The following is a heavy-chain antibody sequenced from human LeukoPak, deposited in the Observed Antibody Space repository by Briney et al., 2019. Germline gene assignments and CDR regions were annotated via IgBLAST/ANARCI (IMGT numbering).Heavy chain of an antibody. Sequence: GGSLRLSCAASGFTFSRYWMSWVRQAPGKWLEWVSSISSSTSYIYYADSVKGRFTISRDNAKNSLYLQMNSLRPEDTAVYYCARENSGSYYQFDCWGQGTLVTVSS. D-gene: IGHD1-26*01. V-gene: IGHV3-21*01. CDR2: ISSSTSYI. CDR1: GFTFSRYW. J-gene: IGHJ4*02. CDR3: ARENSGSYYQFDC.